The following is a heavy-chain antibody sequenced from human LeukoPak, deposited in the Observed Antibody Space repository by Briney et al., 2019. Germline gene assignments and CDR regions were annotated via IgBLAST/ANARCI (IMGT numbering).Heavy chain of an antibody. Sequence: SETLSLTCTVSGGSISSGDYYWSWIRQPPGKGLEWIGYIYYSGSTYYNPSLKSRVTISVDTSKNQFSLKLSSVTAADTAVYYCAGVGIAAAGTRPDAFDIWGQGTMVTVSS. CDR2: IYYSGST. J-gene: IGHJ3*02. V-gene: IGHV4-30-4*01. CDR1: GGSISSGDYY. D-gene: IGHD6-13*01. CDR3: AGVGIAAAGTRPDAFDI.